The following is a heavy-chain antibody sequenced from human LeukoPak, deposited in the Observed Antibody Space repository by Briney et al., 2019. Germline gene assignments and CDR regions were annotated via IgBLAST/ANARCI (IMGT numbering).Heavy chain of an antibody. D-gene: IGHD3-3*01. CDR2: IYTSGST. CDR3: ARFYDFWSGYYFDY. Sequence: SETLSLTCTVSGGSISSGSYYWSWIRQPAGKGLEWIGRIYTSGSTNYNPSLKSRVTISVDTSKNQFSLKLSSVTAADTAVYYCARFYDFWSGYYFDYWGQGTLVTVYS. J-gene: IGHJ4*02. V-gene: IGHV4-61*02. CDR1: GGSISSGSYY.